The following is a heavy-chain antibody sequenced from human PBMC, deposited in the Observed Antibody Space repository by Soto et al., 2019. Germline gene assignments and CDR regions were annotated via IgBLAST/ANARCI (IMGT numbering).Heavy chain of an antibody. CDR2: MNPTSSNT. V-gene: IGHV1-8*01. CDR1: GYSFPSYD. Sequence: QVQLVQSGAEVKKPGASVKVSCKASGYSFPSYDINWVRQATGQGLEWMGWMNPTSSNTGYAQKFQDRVTRTSNTSISTAYMELTSLRSEDTAVYYCARDKAGYFDLWGRGTLVTVSS. CDR3: ARDKAGYFDL. J-gene: IGHJ2*01.